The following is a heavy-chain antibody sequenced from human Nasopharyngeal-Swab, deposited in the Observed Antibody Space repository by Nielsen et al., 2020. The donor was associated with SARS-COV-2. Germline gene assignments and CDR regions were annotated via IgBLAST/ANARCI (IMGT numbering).Heavy chain of an antibody. Sequence: WIRQPPGKGLEWIGSIYYGGSTYYSPSLKSRVTISVDTSKNQLSLNLSSVTAADTAVYYCARRPISAAVNWFDPWGQGTLVTVSS. D-gene: IGHD6-13*01. V-gene: IGHV4-39*01. CDR3: ARRPISAAVNWFDP. J-gene: IGHJ5*02. CDR2: IYYGGST.